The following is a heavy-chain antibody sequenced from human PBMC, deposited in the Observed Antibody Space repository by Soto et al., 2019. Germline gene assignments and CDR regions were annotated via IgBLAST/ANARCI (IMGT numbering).Heavy chain of an antibody. V-gene: IGHV3-23*01. D-gene: IGHD3-3*01. CDR1: GFTFSSYA. Sequence: ESGGGLVQPGGSLRLSCAASGFTFSSYAMSWVRQAPGKGLEWVSAISGSGGSTYYADSVKGRFTISRDNSKNTLYLQMNSLRAEDTAVYYCAKDHKNYRYYDFWSGYTSSDYWGQGTLVTVSS. CDR2: ISGSGGST. CDR3: AKDHKNYRYYDFWSGYTSSDY. J-gene: IGHJ4*02.